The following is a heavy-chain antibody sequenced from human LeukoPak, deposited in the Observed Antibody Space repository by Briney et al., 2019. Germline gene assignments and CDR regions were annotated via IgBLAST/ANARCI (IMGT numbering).Heavy chain of an antibody. Sequence: GGSLRLSCAASGFTFDDYGMSWVRQAPGKGLEWVSGINWNGGSTGYADSVKGRFTISRDNAKDSLYLQMNSLRAEDTALYYCARDLMGIAYRGAFYYWGQGTLVTVSS. J-gene: IGHJ4*02. D-gene: IGHD6-13*01. CDR3: ARDLMGIAYRGAFYY. CDR2: INWNGGST. V-gene: IGHV3-20*04. CDR1: GFTFDDYG.